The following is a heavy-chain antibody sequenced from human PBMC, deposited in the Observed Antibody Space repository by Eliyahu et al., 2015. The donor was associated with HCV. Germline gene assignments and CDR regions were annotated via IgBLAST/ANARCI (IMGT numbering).Heavy chain of an antibody. V-gene: IGHV3-48*03. J-gene: IGHJ4*02. D-gene: IGHD3-22*01. CDR2: ISSSGSTI. CDR1: GXXXSSYX. Sequence: EVQLVESGGGLVQPGGSXRLSCAASGXXXSSYXMNWVRQAPGKGLXWVSYISSSGSTIYYADSVKGRFTISRDNAKNSLYLQMNSLRAEDTAVYYCARDLENYYDRAGRWGQGTLVTVSS. CDR3: ARDLENYYDRAGR.